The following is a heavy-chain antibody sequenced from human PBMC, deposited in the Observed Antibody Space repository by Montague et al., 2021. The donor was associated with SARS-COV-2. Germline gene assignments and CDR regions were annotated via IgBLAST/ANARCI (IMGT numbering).Heavy chain of an antibody. J-gene: IGHJ3*02. CDR3: ARELLGAFDI. Sequence: SLRLSCAASGFTFSSYAMNWVRQAPGKGLEWVAVISYDGSNKYYADSVKGRLTISRDNSKNTLYLQMNSLRAEYTAVYYCARELLGAFDIWGLGTLVTVSS. CDR1: GFTFSSYA. V-gene: IGHV3-30-3*01. CDR2: ISYDGSNK. D-gene: IGHD2/OR15-2a*01.